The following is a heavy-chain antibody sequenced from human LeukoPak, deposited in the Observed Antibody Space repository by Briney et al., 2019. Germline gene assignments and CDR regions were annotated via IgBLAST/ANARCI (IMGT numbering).Heavy chain of an antibody. CDR1: GFTDRSNY. CDR3: VRDDDFGFDH. J-gene: IGHJ4*02. D-gene: IGHD3-3*01. CDR2: IYSGGST. V-gene: IGHV3-66*01. Sequence: GGALRLSCATSGFTDRSNYMNCVRQTPGKGLQWVSIIYSGGSTYYADSVRGRFIISRDDSKDTMYLQMNNLRAEDTALYYCVRDDDFGFDHWGQGTLVTVSS.